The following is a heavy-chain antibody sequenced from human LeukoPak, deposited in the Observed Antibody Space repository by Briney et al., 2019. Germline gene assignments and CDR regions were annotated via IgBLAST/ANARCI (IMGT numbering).Heavy chain of an antibody. J-gene: IGHJ4*02. Sequence: ASVKVSCKASGYTFAGYYMHWVRQAPGQGLEWMGWINPNSGGSIYAQKFQGRVTMTRDTSISTAYMELSRLTSDDTAVYYCARAKEGNYYDSTPYYFDYWGQGTLVTVSS. V-gene: IGHV1-2*02. CDR1: GYTFAGYY. CDR3: ARAKEGNYYDSTPYYFDY. CDR2: INPNSGGS. D-gene: IGHD3-22*01.